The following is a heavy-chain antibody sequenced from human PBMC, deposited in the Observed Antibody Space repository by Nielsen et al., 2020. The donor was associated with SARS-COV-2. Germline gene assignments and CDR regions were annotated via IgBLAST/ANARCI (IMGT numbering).Heavy chain of an antibody. CDR3: AREHTTRITMVRGVQDAFDI. CDR1: GFTFSSYS. CDR2: ISSSSSYI. J-gene: IGHJ3*02. D-gene: IGHD3-10*01. Sequence: GESLEISCAASGFTFSSYSMNWVRQAPGKGLEWVSSISSSSSYIYYADSVKGRFTISRDNAKNSLYLQMNSLRAEDTAVYYCAREHTTRITMVRGVQDAFDIWGQGTMVTVSS. V-gene: IGHV3-21*01.